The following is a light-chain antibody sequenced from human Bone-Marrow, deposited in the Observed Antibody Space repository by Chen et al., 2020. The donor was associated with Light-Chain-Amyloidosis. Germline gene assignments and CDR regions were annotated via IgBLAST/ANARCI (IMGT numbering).Light chain of an antibody. J-gene: IGLJ1*01. Sequence: QSALTHPASASGSPGQPITIPCTRTSSDVGGDNHVSWYQQHPDKAPKLMIYEVTNRPSWVPDRFSGSKSDNTASLTISGLQTEDEADYFCSSYTITNTLVFGSGTRVTVL. CDR2: EVT. V-gene: IGLV2-14*01. CDR3: SSYTITNTLV. CDR1: SSDVGGDNH.